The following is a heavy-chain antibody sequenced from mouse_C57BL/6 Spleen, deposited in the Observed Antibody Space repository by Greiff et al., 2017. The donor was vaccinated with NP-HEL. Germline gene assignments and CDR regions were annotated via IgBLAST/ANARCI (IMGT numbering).Heavy chain of an antibody. CDR1: GFTFSSYG. CDR2: ISSGGSYT. CDR3: ANEAY. V-gene: IGHV5-6*01. J-gene: IGHJ3*01. Sequence: EVQVVESGGDLVKPGGSLKLSCAASGFTFSSYGMSWVRQTPDKRLEWVATISSGGSYTYYPDSVKGRFTISRDNAKNTLYLQMSSLKSEDTAMYYCANEAYWGQGTLVTVSA.